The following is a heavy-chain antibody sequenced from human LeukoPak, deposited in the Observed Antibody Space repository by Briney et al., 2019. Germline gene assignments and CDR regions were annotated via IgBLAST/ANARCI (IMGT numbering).Heavy chain of an antibody. D-gene: IGHD5-12*01. CDR3: ARDSGYGRY. J-gene: IGHJ4*02. CDR1: GFTFSSYW. CDR2: IKEDGSEK. V-gene: IGHV3-7*01. Sequence: GGSLRLSCAASGFTFSSYWMSWVRQAPGRGLEWVANIKEDGSEKQYVDSVKGRFTISRDNAKNSLYLQMNSLRAEDTAVYYCARDSGYGRYWGQGTLVTVSS.